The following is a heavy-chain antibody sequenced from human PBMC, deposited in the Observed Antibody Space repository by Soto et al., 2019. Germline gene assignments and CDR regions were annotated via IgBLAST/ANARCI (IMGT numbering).Heavy chain of an antibody. CDR2: IRSRTNAYAT. CDR1: GFDFSVSA. J-gene: IGHJ6*02. D-gene: IGHD4-17*01. CDR3: TRVDYGENSSFYYGRDV. V-gene: IGHV3-73*02. Sequence: EVQLVESGGGLGQPGESLKLSCAASGFDFSVSAMNWVRQASGKVMEWGGRIRSRTNAYATAYAASLNVRFNVSRDDSKNTADLKINSLIAEDTAMYSCTRVDYGENSSFYYGRDVWGRGTTVTVSS.